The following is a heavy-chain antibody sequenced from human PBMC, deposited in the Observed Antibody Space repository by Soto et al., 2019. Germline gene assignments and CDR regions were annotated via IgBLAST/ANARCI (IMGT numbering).Heavy chain of an antibody. CDR1: CGSISSGPYY. D-gene: IGHD6-6*01. V-gene: IGHV4-31*03. J-gene: IGHJ4*02. CDR2: VYSSGIA. Sequence: LSLTCTVSCGSISSGPYYLSWIRQHPGKGLEWIGYVYSSGIAYYSPSLKSRVTISVDTSKNQFSLKLSSVTAADTAVYYCARAEAAQVDYWGQGTLVTVSS. CDR3: ARAEAAQVDY.